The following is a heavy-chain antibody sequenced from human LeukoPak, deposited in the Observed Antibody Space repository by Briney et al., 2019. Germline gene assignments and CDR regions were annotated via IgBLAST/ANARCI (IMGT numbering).Heavy chain of an antibody. CDR2: IYYSGST. CDR3: ARGDFWSGIDY. V-gene: IGHV4-59*08. D-gene: IGHD3-3*01. CDR1: GGSISSYY. Sequence: PSETLSLTCTVSGGSISSYYWSWIRQPPGKGLEWIGYIYYSGSTNYNPSLKSRVTILVDTSKNQFSLKLSSVTAADTAVYYCARGDFWSGIDYWGQGTLVTVSS. J-gene: IGHJ4*02.